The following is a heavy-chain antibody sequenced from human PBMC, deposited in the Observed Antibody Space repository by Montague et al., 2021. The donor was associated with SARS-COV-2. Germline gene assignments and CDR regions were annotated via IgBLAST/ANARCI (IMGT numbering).Heavy chain of an antibody. CDR3: ARWDPQTLTVISLRGKSANDY. D-gene: IGHD4-11*01. CDR2: INDRGVTNY. Sequence: LVKPTQTLTLTCSFSGFSLSSRGVGVGWIRQPPGKGLEWIAEINDRGVTNYNYNPSLGSRVTISADTSKNQFSLKLRSVTAADTAVYYCARWDPQTLTVISLRGKSANDYWGQGTLVTVSS. CDR1: GFSLSSRGVG. J-gene: IGHJ4*02. V-gene: IGHV4-39*07.